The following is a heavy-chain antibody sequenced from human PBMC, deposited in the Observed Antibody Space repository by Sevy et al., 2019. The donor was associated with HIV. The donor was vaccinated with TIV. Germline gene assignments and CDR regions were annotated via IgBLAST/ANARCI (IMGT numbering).Heavy chain of an antibody. CDR1: GYSFIGYY. V-gene: IGHV1-2*02. Sequence: ASVKVSCKTSGYSFIGYYIHWVRQAPGQGLEWMGWMNSNNGVTKYAQKFQGRVTMTRDRSIGTAYMDLYRLTSDDTAVYYCARDPPRTSTGLDLWGQGTLVTVSS. J-gene: IGHJ5*02. CDR2: MNSNNGVT. CDR3: ARDPPRTSTGLDL.